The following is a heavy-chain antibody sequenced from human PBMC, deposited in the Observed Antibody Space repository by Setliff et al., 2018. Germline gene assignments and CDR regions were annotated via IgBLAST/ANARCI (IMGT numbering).Heavy chain of an antibody. CDR2: INTGGGSA. D-gene: IGHD6-13*01. V-gene: IGHV1-46*01. J-gene: IGHJ4*02. CDR3: ARGGVAAAGRKGVFEH. CDR1: AYTFSGYY. Sequence: ASVKVSCKTSAYTFSGYYIHWVRQAPGQGLQWMGTINTGGGSASIVDQFQGRVTMTRDTSTSTVYMEFSSLRSDDTAIYYCARGGVAAAGRKGVFEHWGQGTLVTVSS.